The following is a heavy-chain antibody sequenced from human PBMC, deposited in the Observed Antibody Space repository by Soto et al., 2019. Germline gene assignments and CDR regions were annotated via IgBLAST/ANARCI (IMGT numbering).Heavy chain of an antibody. V-gene: IGHV1-18*04. CDR1: GYPFTSYG. CDR2: IRAYNGNT. D-gene: IGHD3-9*01. CDR3: ARDPVLRYLGWLLHEYGMDV. Sequence: QVQLVQSGAEVKKPGASVKVSCKASGYPFTSYGISWVRQAPGLGLEWMGWIRAYNGNTNYSQKLQARVPMTPATSASTAYREMRGLRSNDTAGYVCARDPVLRYLGWLLHEYGMDVWGQGTTVTVSS. J-gene: IGHJ6*02.